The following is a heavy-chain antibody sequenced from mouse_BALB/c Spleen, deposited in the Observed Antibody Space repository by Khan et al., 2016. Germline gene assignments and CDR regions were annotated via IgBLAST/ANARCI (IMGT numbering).Heavy chain of an antibody. V-gene: IGHV3-8*02. J-gene: IGHJ2*01. CDR3: ERYDGYYLDY. Sequence: VQLQESGPSLVKPSQTLSLTCSVTGDSITSGYWNWIRKFPGHKLEYMGYISYSGSTSYTPSLKSRLTITRDTSKNQYYLQLNSVTTEDTATFYCERYDGYYLDYWGQGTTLTVSS. CDR1: GDSITSGY. CDR2: ISYSGST. D-gene: IGHD2-3*01.